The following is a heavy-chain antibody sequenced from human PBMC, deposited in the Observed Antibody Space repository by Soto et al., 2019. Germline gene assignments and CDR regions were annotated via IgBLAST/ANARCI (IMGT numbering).Heavy chain of an antibody. V-gene: IGHV3-21*02. CDR3: ARPGPLELRAGRPYYYGLDV. D-gene: IGHD1-7*01. CDR2: ISSGSSYI. Sequence: EAQLVESGGGLVEPGGSLRLSCAASGFTFSSYSMNWVRQAPGKGLEWVSSISSGSSYIYYADSVKGRFTISRDNAKNSLYLHMNSPMAEDTAVYYCARPGPLELRAGRPYYYGLDVWGQGTTVTVSS. CDR1: GFTFSSYS. J-gene: IGHJ6*02.